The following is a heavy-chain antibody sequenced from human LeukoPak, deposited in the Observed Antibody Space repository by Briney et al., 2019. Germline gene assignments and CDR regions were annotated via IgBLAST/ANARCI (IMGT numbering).Heavy chain of an antibody. CDR3: ARDCGYQCLFDY. Sequence: ASVKVSCKVSGYTFTSYGISWVRQAPGQGPEWMGWISAYNGNTNYAQKFQGRVTMTTDTSTSTAYMELRSLRSDDTAVYYCARDCGYQCLFDYWGQGTLVTVSS. J-gene: IGHJ4*02. CDR2: ISAYNGNT. D-gene: IGHD5-12*01. CDR1: GYTFTSYG. V-gene: IGHV1-18*01.